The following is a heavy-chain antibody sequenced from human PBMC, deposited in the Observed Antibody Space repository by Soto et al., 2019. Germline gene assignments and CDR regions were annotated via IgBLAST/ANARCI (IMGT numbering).Heavy chain of an antibody. CDR3: ARPQTYYYDSSGYSHFDY. D-gene: IGHD3-22*01. J-gene: IGHJ4*02. Sequence: SETLSLTCAVYGGSFSGYYWSWIRQPPGKGLEWIGEINHSGSTNYNPSLKSRVTISVDTSKNQFSLKLSSATAADTAVYYCARPQTYYYDSSGYSHFDYWGQGTLVTVSS. V-gene: IGHV4-34*01. CDR1: GGSFSGYY. CDR2: INHSGST.